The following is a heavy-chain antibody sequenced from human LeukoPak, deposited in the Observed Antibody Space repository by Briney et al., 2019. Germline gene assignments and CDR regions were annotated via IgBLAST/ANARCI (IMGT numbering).Heavy chain of an antibody. CDR1: GFTFSDYY. J-gene: IGHJ4*02. D-gene: IGHD2-2*01. Sequence: PGGSLRLSCAASGFTFSDYYMSWIRQAPGKGLEWVSYISSSSSYTNYADSEKGRFTISRDNAKNSLYLQMNSLRAEDTAVYYCARGTSALVVPAAVDHWGQGTLVTVSS. CDR3: ARGTSALVVPAAVDH. CDR2: ISSSSSYT. V-gene: IGHV3-11*05.